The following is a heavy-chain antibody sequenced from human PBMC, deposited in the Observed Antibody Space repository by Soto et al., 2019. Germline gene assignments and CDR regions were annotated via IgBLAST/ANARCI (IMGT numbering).Heavy chain of an antibody. D-gene: IGHD3-10*01. Sequence: QVQLVQSGAEVKKPGASVKVSCKASGYTFASYDINWVRQATGQGLEWMGWMNPNSGNTAYAQKFQGRVTMTRNTSISTEYIEQSSLRSEESAVYYCPREVRGGAFDIWGQGTMVTISS. J-gene: IGHJ3*02. CDR3: PREVRGGAFDI. V-gene: IGHV1-8*01. CDR2: MNPNSGNT. CDR1: GYTFASYD.